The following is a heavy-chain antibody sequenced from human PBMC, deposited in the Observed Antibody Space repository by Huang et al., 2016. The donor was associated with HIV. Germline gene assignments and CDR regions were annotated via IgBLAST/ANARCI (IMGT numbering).Heavy chain of an antibody. CDR1: GFTFSSYW. CDR2: INNGGIIT. V-gene: IGHV3-74*03. Sequence: EVQLVESGGGLVQPGGSLRLSCAASGFTFSSYWLHWVRQAPGEGLVWLSRINNGGIITTYADSVKGRITISRDNARNTMYLQMTTLSAGDTAVYYCARHRSSGGVEEAFDIWGPGTLVTVAS. CDR3: ARHRSSGGVEEAFDI. D-gene: IGHD2-8*02. J-gene: IGHJ3*02.